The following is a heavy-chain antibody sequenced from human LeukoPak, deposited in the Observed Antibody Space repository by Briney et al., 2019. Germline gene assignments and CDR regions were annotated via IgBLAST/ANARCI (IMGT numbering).Heavy chain of an antibody. CDR3: ARGGGRWPYDYFDY. Sequence: SETLSLTCTVSGDSISNHYWNWIRQPPGKGLEWIGYVFSSGSTDYNPSLKSRVTISLDTSRNLFSLSLTSVTAADTAVYYCARGGGRWPYDYFDYWGQGTLVTVSS. J-gene: IGHJ4*02. V-gene: IGHV4-59*08. D-gene: IGHD3-16*01. CDR2: VFSSGST. CDR1: GDSISNHY.